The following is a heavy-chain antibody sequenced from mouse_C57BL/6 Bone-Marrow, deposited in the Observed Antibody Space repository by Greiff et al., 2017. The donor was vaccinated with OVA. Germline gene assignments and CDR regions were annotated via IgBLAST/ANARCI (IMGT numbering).Heavy chain of an antibody. CDR1: GYTFTSYW. Sequence: QVQLQQPGAELVKPGASVKLSCKASGYTFTSYWMHWVKQRPGQGLEWIGMIHPNSGSTNYNEKFKSKATLTVDKSSSTAYMQLSSLTSEDSAVYYCARYYYGSSSDYWGQGTTRTVSS. D-gene: IGHD1-1*01. CDR2: IHPNSGST. V-gene: IGHV1-64*01. J-gene: IGHJ2*01. CDR3: ARYYYGSSSDY.